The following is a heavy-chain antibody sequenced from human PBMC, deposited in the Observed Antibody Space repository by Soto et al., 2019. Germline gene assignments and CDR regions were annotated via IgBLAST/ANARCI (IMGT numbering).Heavy chain of an antibody. J-gene: IGHJ6*02. CDR2: ISSSSSYI. D-gene: IGHD6-6*01. CDR3: ARDHLAAHCYGMDV. Sequence: PGGSLCLSCSASGFTCSRYSINWVRQAPEKRLEWVSYISSSSSYIYYADSVKGRFTISRDNAKNSLYLQMNSLRAEDTAVYYCARDHLAAHCYGMDVWGQGTTVTVSS. V-gene: IGHV3-21*01. CDR1: GFTCSRYS.